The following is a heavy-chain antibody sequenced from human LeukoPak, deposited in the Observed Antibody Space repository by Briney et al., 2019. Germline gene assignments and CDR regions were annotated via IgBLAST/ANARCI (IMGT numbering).Heavy chain of an antibody. Sequence: GGSLRLSCSASGFTFSSYAMHWVRQAPGKGLEYVSAISSNGGSTYYADSVKGRVTISRDNSKNTLYLQMSSLRAEDTAVYYCVKGSTYDSSGYYESDAFDIWGQGTMVTVSS. J-gene: IGHJ3*02. V-gene: IGHV3-64D*06. CDR1: GFTFSSYA. CDR3: VKGSTYDSSGYYESDAFDI. D-gene: IGHD3-22*01. CDR2: ISSNGGST.